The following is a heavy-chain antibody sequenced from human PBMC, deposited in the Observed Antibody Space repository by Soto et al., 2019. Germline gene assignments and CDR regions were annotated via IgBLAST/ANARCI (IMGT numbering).Heavy chain of an antibody. CDR3: AKGSARHYFDS. Sequence: GSLRLSCAASGFTFSNYAMYWVRQAPGEGLEWVSAITENGGSTFYTDSLKGRLTISRDNSKDTLFLQMNGLRAEDTAVYYCAKGSARHYFDSWGQGTPVTVSS. J-gene: IGHJ4*02. V-gene: IGHV3-23*01. CDR1: GFTFSNYA. CDR2: ITENGGST.